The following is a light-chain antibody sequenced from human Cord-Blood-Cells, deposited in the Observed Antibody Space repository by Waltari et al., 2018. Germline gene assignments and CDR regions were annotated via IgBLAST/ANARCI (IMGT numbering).Light chain of an antibody. CDR3: QQYYSYPRT. Sequence: LRMTQSPSSFSASTGGRVTITCRASQCISSYLAWYQQKPGKSPNLLIYAASTLQSGVPSRFSGSGSGTDFTLTISCLQSEDFATYYCQQYYSYPRTFGQGTKVEIK. V-gene: IGKV1-8*01. CDR1: QCISSY. CDR2: AAS. J-gene: IGKJ1*01.